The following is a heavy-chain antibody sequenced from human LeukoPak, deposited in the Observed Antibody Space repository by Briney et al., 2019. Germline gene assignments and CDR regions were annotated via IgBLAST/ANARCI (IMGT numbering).Heavy chain of an antibody. CDR2: IKQDGSVK. D-gene: IGHD3-10*01. J-gene: IGHJ6*03. CDR3: ARDRSAWAMVRGVKNSYYYYMDV. V-gene: IGHV3-7*01. CDR1: GFTFSSYW. Sequence: GGSLRLSCAASGFTFSSYWMSWVRQAPGKGLEWVANIKQDGSVKYYVDSVKGRFTISRDNAKNSLYLQMNSLRAEDTAVYYCARDRSAWAMVRGVKNSYYYYMDVWGKGTTVTVSS.